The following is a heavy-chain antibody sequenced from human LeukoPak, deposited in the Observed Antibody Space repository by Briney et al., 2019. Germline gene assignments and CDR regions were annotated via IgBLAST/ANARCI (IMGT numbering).Heavy chain of an antibody. CDR2: ISNSDGST. Sequence: PGGSLRLSCAASGFTFSSYVMSWVRQAPGKGLEWVSVISNSDGSTYYADSVKGRFTISRDNSKNTLYLQMNSLRAEDTAVYYCEVGASSYYYYGMDVWGQGTTVTVSS. J-gene: IGHJ6*02. V-gene: IGHV3-23*01. CDR3: EVGASSYYYYGMDV. D-gene: IGHD1-26*01. CDR1: GFTFSSYV.